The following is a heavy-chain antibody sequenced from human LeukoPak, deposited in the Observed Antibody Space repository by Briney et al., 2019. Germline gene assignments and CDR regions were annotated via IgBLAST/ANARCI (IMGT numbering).Heavy chain of an antibody. Sequence: SETLSLTCTVSGGSISSYYWSWIRQPPGKGLEWIGYIYYSGSTNYNPSLKSRVTISVDTSKNQFSLKLSSVTAADTAVYYCALIYYYGSGSYRGGYFDYWGQGTLVTVSS. V-gene: IGHV4-59*08. CDR2: IYYSGST. CDR1: GGSISSYY. CDR3: ALIYYYGSGSYRGGYFDY. D-gene: IGHD3-10*01. J-gene: IGHJ4*02.